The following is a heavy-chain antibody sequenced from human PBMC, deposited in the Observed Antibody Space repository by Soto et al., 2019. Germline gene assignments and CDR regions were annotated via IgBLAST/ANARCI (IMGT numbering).Heavy chain of an antibody. Sequence: SETLSLTCTVSGDSISNYYWIWIRQPAGKGMEWIGRIHTTENTNYNPSLRSRVTMSVDTSNNQFSLKLTSLTAADTAVYYCARALTSAAGLYFDYWGQGTLVTVSS. J-gene: IGHJ4*02. D-gene: IGHD6-13*01. V-gene: IGHV4-4*07. CDR2: IHTTENT. CDR3: ARALTSAAGLYFDY. CDR1: GDSISNYY.